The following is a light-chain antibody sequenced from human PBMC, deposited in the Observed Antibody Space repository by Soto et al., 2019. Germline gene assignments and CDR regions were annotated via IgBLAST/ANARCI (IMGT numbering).Light chain of an antibody. J-gene: IGKJ1*01. CDR3: QQCYMGWT. CDR1: QSIGRF. CDR2: DAS. V-gene: IGKV1-5*01. Sequence: DIQMTQSPSTLSASVGDRVTITCRASQSIGRFLAWYQHQPGKAPKLLIYDASTLESGVPSRFSGTGYGTEFTFSITSLQPEEFGTYYCQQCYMGWTFGQGTKVDFK.